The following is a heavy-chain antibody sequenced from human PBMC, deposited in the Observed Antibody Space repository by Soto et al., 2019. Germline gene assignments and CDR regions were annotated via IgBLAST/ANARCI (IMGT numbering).Heavy chain of an antibody. CDR2: IKQDGSEK. CDR3: ARDIWFGGRPFDP. Sequence: GGSLRLSCAASGFTFSSYWMSWVRQAPGKGLEWVANIKQDGSEKYYVDSVKGRFTISRDNAKNSLYLQMNSLRAEDTAVYYCARDIWFGGRPFDPWGQGTLVTVSS. J-gene: IGHJ5*02. CDR1: GFTFSSYW. V-gene: IGHV3-7*01. D-gene: IGHD3-10*01.